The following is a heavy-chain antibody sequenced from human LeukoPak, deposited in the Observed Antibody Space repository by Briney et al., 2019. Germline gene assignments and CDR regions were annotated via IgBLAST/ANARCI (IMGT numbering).Heavy chain of an antibody. CDR3: ARGYYDSGAFDI. D-gene: IGHD3-22*01. Sequence: PGGSLRLSCAASGFTFSSFGMSWVRQAPGKGLEWVSAISSTGGTAYYADSVKGRFTISRDNAKNSLYLQMNSLRAEDTAMYYCARGYYDSGAFDIWGQGTMVTVSS. V-gene: IGHV3-23*01. CDR2: ISSTGGTA. J-gene: IGHJ3*02. CDR1: GFTFSSFG.